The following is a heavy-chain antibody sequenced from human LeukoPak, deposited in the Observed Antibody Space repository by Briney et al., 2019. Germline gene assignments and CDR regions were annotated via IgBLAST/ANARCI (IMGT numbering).Heavy chain of an antibody. CDR2: IYYSGST. CDR3: ARSNQADGMDV. CDR1: GGSISSYY. D-gene: IGHD1-14*01. V-gene: IGHV4-59*08. J-gene: IGHJ6*02. Sequence: PSETLSLTCTVSGGSISSYYWSWIRQPPGKGLEWIGYIYYSGSTNYNPSLKGRVTISVDTSKNQFSLKLSSVTAADTAVYYCARSNQADGMDVWGQGTTVTVSS.